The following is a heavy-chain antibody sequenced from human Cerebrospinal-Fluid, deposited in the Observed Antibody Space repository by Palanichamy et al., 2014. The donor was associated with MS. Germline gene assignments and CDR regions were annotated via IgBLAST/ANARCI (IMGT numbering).Heavy chain of an antibody. CDR2: INHSGST. D-gene: IGHD2-15*01. CDR3: ARGGACSADSCSILGSDS. J-gene: IGHJ4*02. V-gene: IGHV4-34*02. CDR1: GGSFNDYY. Sequence: QVQLQQWGAGLLKPSETLSLTCAVYGGSFNDYYWSWVRQPPGKGLEWIGEINHSGSTNYNPSLESRVTISVDTSKNQFSLKLSSATVADTAVYYCARGGACSADSCSILGSDSWGQGTLVTVSS.